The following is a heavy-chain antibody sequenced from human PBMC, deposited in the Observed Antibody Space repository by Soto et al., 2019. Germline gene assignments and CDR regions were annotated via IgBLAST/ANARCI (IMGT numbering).Heavy chain of an antibody. J-gene: IGHJ4*02. Sequence: QMQLVQSGAEVKKPGSSVKVSCKASGGTLSSFINYPINWVRQAPGQGLEWMGGIVPNVGTVNYAQKFQGTVTITADKSTGTAYMELSSLRSGDTALYYCARRDTSGFLRYFDNWGQGTLVTVSS. D-gene: IGHD3-3*01. CDR2: IVPNVGTV. V-gene: IGHV1-69*06. CDR3: ARRDTSGFLRYFDN. CDR1: GGTLSSFINYP.